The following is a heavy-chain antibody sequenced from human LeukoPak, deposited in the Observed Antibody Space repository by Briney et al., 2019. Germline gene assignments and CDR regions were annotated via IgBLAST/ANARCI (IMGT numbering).Heavy chain of an antibody. V-gene: IGHV4-34*01. CDR2: INHSGST. D-gene: IGHD5-24*01. J-gene: IGHJ4*02. CDR1: GGSFSGYY. Sequence: PSETLSLTCAVYGGSFSGYYWTWIRQPPGKGLEWIGEINHSGSTNYNPSLKSRVTISVDTSKNQFSLKLSSVTAADTAVYYCARHVDGYNVRVPFDYWGQGTLVTVSS. CDR3: ARHVDGYNVRVPFDY.